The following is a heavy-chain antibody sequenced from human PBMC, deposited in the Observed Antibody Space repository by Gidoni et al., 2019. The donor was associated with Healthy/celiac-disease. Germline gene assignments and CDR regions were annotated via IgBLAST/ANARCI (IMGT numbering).Heavy chain of an antibody. J-gene: IGHJ6*02. CDR1: GRPLTRGSYY. CDR2: SYTSGST. CDR3: AREMDPRYYYYGMDV. Sequence: QLPESGPGLVQPSQTLSLPCPVPGRPLTRGSYYWSWIRQPAGKGLEWSGRSYTSGSTNYNPSLKSRVTISVDTSKNQFSLKLSSVTAADTAVYYCAREMDPRYYYYGMDVWGQGTTVTVSS. D-gene: IGHD2-2*03. V-gene: IGHV4-61*02.